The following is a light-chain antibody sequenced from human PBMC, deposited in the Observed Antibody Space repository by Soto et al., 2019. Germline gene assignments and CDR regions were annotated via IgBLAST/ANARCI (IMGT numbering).Light chain of an antibody. V-gene: IGKV1-9*01. Sequence: IQLTQSPSSLSASVGDRVTITCRASQGVNNFVAWYQQKPGEAPNLLIYGASTLQSGVPSRFSGSGSGTDFTLTISSLQPEDFATYYCQQLTSYRFTFGQGTKLRIK. CDR3: QQLTSYRFT. CDR1: QGVNNF. CDR2: GAS. J-gene: IGKJ2*01.